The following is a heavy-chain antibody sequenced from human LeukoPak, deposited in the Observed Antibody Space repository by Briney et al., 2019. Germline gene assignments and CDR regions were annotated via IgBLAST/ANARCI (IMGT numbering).Heavy chain of an antibody. CDR2: INPNSGGT. CDR3: ARVTTYDSSLHYFDY. V-gene: IGHV1-2*02. Sequence: ASVKVSCKASGYTFTGYYMHWVRQAPGQGLEWMGWINPNSGGTNYAQKFQGRVTMTRDTSISTAYMELSRLRSDDTAVYYCARVTTYDSSLHYFDYWGQGTLVTVSS. CDR1: GYTFTGYY. J-gene: IGHJ4*02. D-gene: IGHD3-22*01.